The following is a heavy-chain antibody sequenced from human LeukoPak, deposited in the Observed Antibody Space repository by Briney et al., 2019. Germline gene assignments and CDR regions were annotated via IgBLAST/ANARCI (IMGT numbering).Heavy chain of an antibody. CDR3: VRHRQWLLFPDY. D-gene: IGHD6-19*01. CDR2: IFYSGAT. J-gene: IGHJ4*02. V-gene: IGHV4-39*01. CDR1: GDSISIYYN. Sequence: SETLSLTCTVSGDSISIYYNWGWIRQPPGKGLEWIGSIFYSGATYYSPSLKSRVTISVDTSKNQFSLKLSSMTAADTAVYYCVRHRQWLLFPDYWGQGTLVTVSS.